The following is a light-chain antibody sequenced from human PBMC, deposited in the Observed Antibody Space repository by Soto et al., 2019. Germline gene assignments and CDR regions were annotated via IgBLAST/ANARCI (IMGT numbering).Light chain of an antibody. Sequence: EIVMTQSPATLSVSPGARAPLSCRASQSVSSNLAWYQQKPGQAPRLLIYGASTRATGIPARFSGSGSGTEFTLTISSLQSEDFAVYYCQEYDNWPPITFGQGTRLEIK. CDR2: GAS. J-gene: IGKJ5*01. V-gene: IGKV3-15*01. CDR1: QSVSSN. CDR3: QEYDNWPPIT.